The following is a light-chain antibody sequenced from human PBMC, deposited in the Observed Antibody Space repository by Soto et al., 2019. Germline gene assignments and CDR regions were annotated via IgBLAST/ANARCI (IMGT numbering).Light chain of an antibody. CDR2: SAS. CDR1: ESVGSR. Sequence: DIQMTQSPSTLSGSVGDRVTITCRASESVGSRLAWYQQKPGKAPKLLIFSASRLECGVPSRFSGSGSGTQFTLTISSLQPEDLATYYCQQYGSSVSFGQGTKVDIK. J-gene: IGKJ1*01. V-gene: IGKV1-5*01. CDR3: QQYGSSVS.